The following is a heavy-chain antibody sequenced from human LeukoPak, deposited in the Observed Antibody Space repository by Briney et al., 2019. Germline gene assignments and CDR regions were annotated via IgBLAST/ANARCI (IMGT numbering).Heavy chain of an antibody. CDR3: ARGTKGDY. V-gene: IGHV3-21*01. CDR1: GFTFSNAW. Sequence: PGGSLRLSCAASGFTFSNAWMSWVRQAPGKGLEWVSSISSSSSYIYYADSVKGRFTISGDNAKNSLYLQMNSLRAEDTAVYYCARGTKGDYWGQGTLVTVSS. J-gene: IGHJ4*02. CDR2: ISSSSSYI.